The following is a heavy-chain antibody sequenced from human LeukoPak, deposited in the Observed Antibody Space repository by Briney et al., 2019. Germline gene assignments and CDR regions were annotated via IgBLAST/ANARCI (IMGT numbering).Heavy chain of an antibody. Sequence: SETLSLTCTVSGGSIGSYYWSWIRQPPGKGLEWIGHISYSGSTNYNPSLKSRVTMSVDTSKNQFSLKLSSVTAADTAVYYCARISPGDHGYNIIYYCDYWGQGTLVTVSS. J-gene: IGHJ4*02. CDR3: ARISPGDHGYNIIYYCDY. D-gene: IGHD5-24*01. CDR2: ISYSGST. V-gene: IGHV4-59*01. CDR1: GGSIGSYY.